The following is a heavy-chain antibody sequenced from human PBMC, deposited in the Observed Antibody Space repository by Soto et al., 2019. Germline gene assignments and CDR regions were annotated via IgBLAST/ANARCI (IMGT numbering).Heavy chain of an antibody. Sequence: EVLLVESGGGLVQPGRSLRLSCAASGFTFNKYAMHCVRQAPGKGLEWVSSISWNSGDINYADSVRGRFIISRDNTKNSLYLQMNSLTTEDTALYYCAKNKGILWFGELSFWGQGTRVTVSS. CDR1: GFTFNKYA. V-gene: IGHV3-9*01. J-gene: IGHJ4*02. CDR3: AKNKGILWFGELSF. D-gene: IGHD3-10*01. CDR2: ISWNSGDI.